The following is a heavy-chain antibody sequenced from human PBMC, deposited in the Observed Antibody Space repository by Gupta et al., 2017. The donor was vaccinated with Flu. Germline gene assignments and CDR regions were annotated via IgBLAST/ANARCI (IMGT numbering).Heavy chain of an antibody. J-gene: IGHJ4*02. D-gene: IGHD3-22*01. CDR3: ARLGSDSSGALYY. CDR1: C. CDR2: INDDGSEK. Sequence: CMSWVRQSPGNGLEWVANINDDGSEKYYVDSVKGRFTSTRDNAENSLDLQMNSLRIEDTAWYYCARLGSDSSGALYYGGQGTLVTVSS. V-gene: IGHV3-7*04.